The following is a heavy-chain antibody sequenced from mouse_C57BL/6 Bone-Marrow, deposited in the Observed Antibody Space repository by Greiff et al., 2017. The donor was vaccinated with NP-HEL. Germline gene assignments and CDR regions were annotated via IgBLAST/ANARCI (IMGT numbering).Heavy chain of an antibody. V-gene: IGHV1-59*01. CDR1: GYTFTSYW. Sequence: QVQLQQPGAELVRPGTSVKLSCKASGYTFTSYWMHWVKQRPGQGLEWIGVIDPSDSYTNYNQKFKGKATLTVDTSSSTAYMQLSSLTSEDSAVYYCARWVVDWYFDVWGTGTTVTVSS. CDR3: ARWVVDWYFDV. D-gene: IGHD1-1*01. CDR2: IDPSDSYT. J-gene: IGHJ1*03.